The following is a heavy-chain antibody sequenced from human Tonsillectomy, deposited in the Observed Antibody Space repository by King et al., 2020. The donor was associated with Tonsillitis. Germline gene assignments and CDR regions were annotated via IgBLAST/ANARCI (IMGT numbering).Heavy chain of an antibody. J-gene: IGHJ4*02. Sequence: VQLVESGGGVVQPGRSLRLSCAASGFTFSNYTMHWVRPAPGKGLEWGAVILYDGSNKYYGDSVEGRFTISRDNSKNTLYLQMNSLRPEDTAVYYCARVALRYFDWLGGFDYWGQGTLVTVSS. CDR2: ILYDGSNK. CDR1: GFTFSNYT. V-gene: IGHV3-30-3*01. D-gene: IGHD3-9*01. CDR3: ARVALRYFDWLGGFDY.